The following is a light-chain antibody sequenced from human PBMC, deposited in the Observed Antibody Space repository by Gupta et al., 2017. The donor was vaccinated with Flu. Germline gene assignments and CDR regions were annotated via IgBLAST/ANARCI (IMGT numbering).Light chain of an antibody. J-gene: IGLJ1*01. CDR2: ENN. CDR3: QAWDSNTGV. Sequence: QKPGQSPVLVIYENNKRPSGIPERITGSNSGDTATLTISGTQAVDEADYYCQAWDSNTGVFGTGTKVTVL. V-gene: IGLV3-1*01.